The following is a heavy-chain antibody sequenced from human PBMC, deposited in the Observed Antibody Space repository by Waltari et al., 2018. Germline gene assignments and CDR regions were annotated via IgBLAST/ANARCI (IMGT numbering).Heavy chain of an antibody. Sequence: EVQLVASGGDLVPPGRSMRLSCSASCLIFYDYAMPWVRQGPGKGLVWVAGINWNSGSIGYGESVKGRFTISRDNDRNSLYLQMRSLTTEDTAVYYCAKKNDEVFDRNGLVYDAFDMWGQGTMVTVSS. CDR2: INWNSGSI. J-gene: IGHJ3*02. D-gene: IGHD1-1*01. CDR1: CLIFYDYA. V-gene: IGHV3-9*01. CDR3: AKKNDEVFDRNGLVYDAFDM.